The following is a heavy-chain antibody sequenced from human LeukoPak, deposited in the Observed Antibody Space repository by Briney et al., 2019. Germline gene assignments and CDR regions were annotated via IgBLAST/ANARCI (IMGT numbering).Heavy chain of an antibody. CDR1: GFTFSSYW. CDR2: ITGSADIT. D-gene: IGHD2-15*01. Sequence: GSLRLSCAASGFTFSSYWMSWVRQAPGKGLEWVSGITGSADITYYADSVKGRFTISRDTSKNTLYLQMNSLRVEDTALYYCAKDSVAATNLVRLSRRPHYFDYWGQGTLVTVSS. V-gene: IGHV3-23*01. CDR3: AKDSVAATNLVRLSRRPHYFDY. J-gene: IGHJ4*02.